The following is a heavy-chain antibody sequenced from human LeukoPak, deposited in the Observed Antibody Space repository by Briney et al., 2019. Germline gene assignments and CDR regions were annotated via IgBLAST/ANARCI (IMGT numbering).Heavy chain of an antibody. D-gene: IGHD3-3*01. CDR2: ISGNGGST. CDR3: AKSRREDFGRDAFHI. J-gene: IGHJ3*02. Sequence: GGSLRLSCAASGFTFSIYAMSWVRQAPGKGLEWVSSISGNGGSTYYADSVKGRFTISRDNSKNTLYLQMNSLRAEDTAVYHCAKSRREDFGRDAFHIWGQGTMVTVSS. CDR1: GFTFSIYA. V-gene: IGHV3-23*01.